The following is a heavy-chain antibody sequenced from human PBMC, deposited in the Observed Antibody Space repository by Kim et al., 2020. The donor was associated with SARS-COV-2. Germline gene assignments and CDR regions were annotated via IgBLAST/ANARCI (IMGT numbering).Heavy chain of an antibody. D-gene: IGHD3-9*01. CDR1: GFTFSSYG. Sequence: GGSLRLSCAASGFTFSSYGMHWVRQAPGKGLEWVAVIWYDGSNKYYADSVKGRFTISRDNSKNTLYLQMNSLRAEDTAVYYCAKPLNYDILTGYGYWGQG. CDR2: IWYDGSNK. CDR3: AKPLNYDILTGYGY. V-gene: IGHV3-33*06. J-gene: IGHJ4*02.